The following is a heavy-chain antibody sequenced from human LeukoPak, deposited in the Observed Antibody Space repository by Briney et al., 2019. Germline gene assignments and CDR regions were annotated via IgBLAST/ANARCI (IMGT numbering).Heavy chain of an antibody. CDR2: IYYSGST. CDR1: GGSISSYY. CDR3: ARLNYYDSSGYPSYYFDY. Sequence: SETLSLTCAVYGGSISSYYWSWIRQPPGEGLEWIGYIYYSGSTNYNPSLKSRVTISVDTSKNQFSLKLSSVTAADTAVYYCARLNYYDSSGYPSYYFDYWGQGTLVTVSS. D-gene: IGHD3-22*01. V-gene: IGHV4-59*08. J-gene: IGHJ4*02.